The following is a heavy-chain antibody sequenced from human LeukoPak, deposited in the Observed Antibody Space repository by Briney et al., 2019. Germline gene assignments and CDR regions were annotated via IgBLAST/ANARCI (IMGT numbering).Heavy chain of an antibody. Sequence: SETLSLTCTVSGGTISSYYWSWIRQPPGKGLEWIGYIYYSGNTNYNPSLKSRVTISVDTSKKQFSLNLRSVTAADTAVYYCARTPTYYGSATYLDYWGQGTLVTVSS. V-gene: IGHV4-59*01. CDR3: ARTPTYYGSATYLDY. CDR1: GGTISSYY. D-gene: IGHD3-10*01. CDR2: IYYSGNT. J-gene: IGHJ4*02.